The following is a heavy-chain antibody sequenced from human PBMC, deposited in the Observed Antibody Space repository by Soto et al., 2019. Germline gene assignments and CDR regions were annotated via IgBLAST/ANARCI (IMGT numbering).Heavy chain of an antibody. D-gene: IGHD2-15*01. CDR1: GGTFSSYT. Sequence: QVQLVQSGAEVKKPGSSVKVSCKASGGTFSSYTISWVRQAPGQGLEWMGRIIPILGIANYAQKFQGRVTITADKSTSTAYMELSSLRYEDTAVYYCARAYCSPIGWFDPWGQGTLVTVSS. V-gene: IGHV1-69*02. J-gene: IGHJ5*02. CDR2: IIPILGIA. CDR3: ARAYCSPIGWFDP.